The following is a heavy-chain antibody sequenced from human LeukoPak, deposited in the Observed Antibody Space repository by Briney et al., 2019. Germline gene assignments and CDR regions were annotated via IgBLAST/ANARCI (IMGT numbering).Heavy chain of an antibody. CDR1: GFTFDDYA. V-gene: IGHV3-9*01. CDR2: ISWNSGSI. J-gene: IGHJ1*01. D-gene: IGHD1-7*01. CDR3: AKARTSRAGYFQH. Sequence: PGGSLRLSCAASGFTFDDYAMHWVRQAPGKGLEWVSGISWNSGSIGYADSVKGRFTISRGNAKNSLYLQMNSLRAEDTALYYCAKARTSRAGYFQHWGQGTLVTVSS.